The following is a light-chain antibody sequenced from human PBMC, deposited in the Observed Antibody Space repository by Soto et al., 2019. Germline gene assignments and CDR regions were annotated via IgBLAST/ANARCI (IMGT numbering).Light chain of an antibody. CDR3: QQYNDWPPAIT. CDR1: QSVSSN. J-gene: IGKJ5*01. Sequence: IVMTQSPATLSVSPGESATLSCRASQSVSSNLAWYQQKLGQAPRLLIYGASTRAFGIPGRFSGSGSGTEFTLTISSLQSEDFAVYYCQQYNDWPPAITFGQGTRLEI. CDR2: GAS. V-gene: IGKV3-15*01.